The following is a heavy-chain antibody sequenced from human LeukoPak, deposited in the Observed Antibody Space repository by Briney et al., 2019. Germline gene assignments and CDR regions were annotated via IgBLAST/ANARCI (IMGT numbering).Heavy chain of an antibody. CDR3: ARAPVATPSEFDY. CDR2: ISYGGNT. D-gene: IGHD5-12*01. Sequence: PSQTLSLTCAVSGDSISSGGYWWSWIRQHPGKGPEWIGYISYGGNTYYNPSLKSRVAISADTPQNQFSLKLSSTTAADTAVYYCARAPVATPSEFDYWGQGTLVTVSS. V-gene: IGHV4-31*11. CDR1: GDSISSGGYW. J-gene: IGHJ4*02.